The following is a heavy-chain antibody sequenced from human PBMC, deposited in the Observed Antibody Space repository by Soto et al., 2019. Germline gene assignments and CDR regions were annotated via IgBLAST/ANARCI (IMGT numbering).Heavy chain of an antibody. D-gene: IGHD2-15*01. Sequence: ASVKVSCKASGYTFTSYYMHWVRQAPGQGLEWMGIINPSGGSTSYAQKFQGRVTRTRDTSTSTVYMELSSLRSEDTAVYYCARDPPGGYYYPYGMDVWGQGTTVTVSS. CDR1: GYTFTSYY. J-gene: IGHJ6*02. CDR3: ARDPPGGYYYPYGMDV. V-gene: IGHV1-46*01. CDR2: INPSGGST.